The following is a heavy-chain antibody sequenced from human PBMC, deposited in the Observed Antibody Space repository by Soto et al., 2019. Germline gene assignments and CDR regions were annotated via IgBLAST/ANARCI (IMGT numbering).Heavy chain of an antibody. D-gene: IGHD4-17*01. CDR3: AKVDKSCHKTDYAFDP. V-gene: IGHV6-1*01. J-gene: IGHJ5*02. CDR2: TYYRSRWYN. CDR1: GDRVSSNTAA. Sequence: SQTLSLTCVGSGDRVSSNTAAWNWVRQSPSRGLEWLGRTYYRSRWYNDYAVSVRSRITINADTSKNQFSLQLNSVTHEDTAVYFCAKVDKSCHKTDYAFDPWGQGIMVTVSS.